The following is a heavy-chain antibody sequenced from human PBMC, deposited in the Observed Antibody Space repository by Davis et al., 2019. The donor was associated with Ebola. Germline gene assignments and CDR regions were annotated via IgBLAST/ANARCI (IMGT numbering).Heavy chain of an antibody. V-gene: IGHV4-39*01. CDR3: ARHAGSRITALKV. D-gene: IGHD3-3*01. CDR1: GFTFSDYY. CDR2: VYSSGTT. Sequence: ESLKISCAVSGFTFSDYYMSWIRQSPGKGLEWIGSVYSSGTTYSNPSLQSRVAISVDTSHNHFSLKLSSVTAADTAVYYCARHAGSRITALKVWGQGTSVTVSS. J-gene: IGHJ6*02.